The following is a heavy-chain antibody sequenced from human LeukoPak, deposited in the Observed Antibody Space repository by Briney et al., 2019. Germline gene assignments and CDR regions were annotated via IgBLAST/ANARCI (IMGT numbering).Heavy chain of an antibody. D-gene: IGHD4-17*01. V-gene: IGHV3-11*01. CDR3: AREYDCGDYDGYFDL. CDR2: ISSSGSTI. CDR1: GFTISDYY. J-gene: IGHJ2*01. Sequence: PGGSLRLSCAASGFTISDYYMSWIRQTPGKGLEWVSYISSSGSTIYYADSVKGRFTISRDNSKNTLYLQMNSLRAEDTAVYYCAREYDCGDYDGYFDLWGRGTLVTVSS.